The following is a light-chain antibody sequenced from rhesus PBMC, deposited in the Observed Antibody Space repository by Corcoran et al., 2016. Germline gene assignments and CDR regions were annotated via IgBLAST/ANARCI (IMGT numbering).Light chain of an antibody. Sequence: DIQMTQSPSSLSASVGDRVTITFRASQGISNWLAWYQQKPGKAPKHLIYGASNLETGAPSRLSGSGSGTDFTHTISDLQPEDIATDCWQQHDNSPFTFGPGTKLDIK. V-gene: IGKV1-69*01. J-gene: IGKJ3*01. CDR2: GAS. CDR3: QQHDNSPFT. CDR1: QGISNW.